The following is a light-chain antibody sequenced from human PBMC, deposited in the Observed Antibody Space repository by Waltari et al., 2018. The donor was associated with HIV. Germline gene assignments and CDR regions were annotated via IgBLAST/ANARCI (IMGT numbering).Light chain of an antibody. CDR3: QVWDSSSDHVV. CDR1: NIGSKS. CDR2: DNS. J-gene: IGLJ2*01. Sequence: SYVLTQPPSVSVAPGQTARITCGGNNIGSKSVHWYQQKPGQAPVQVVYDNSDRPSGIPERFSGSNSGNTATLTISRVEAGDEADFHCQVWDSSSDHVVFGGGTKLTVL. V-gene: IGLV3-21*02.